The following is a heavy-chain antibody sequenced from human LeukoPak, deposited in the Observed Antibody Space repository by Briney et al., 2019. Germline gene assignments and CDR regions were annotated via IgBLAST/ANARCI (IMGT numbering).Heavy chain of an antibody. Sequence: GGSLRLSCAASGFTFSSYSMNWVRQAPGKGLEWVSTITGSGDRIYYADSVKGRFTISRDNSKNTLYLQMNSLRADDTATYYCAKDPNRSTWAHFDYWGQGAQVTVSS. CDR2: ITGSGDRI. CDR3: AKDPNRSTWAHFDY. CDR1: GFTFSSYS. V-gene: IGHV3-23*01. J-gene: IGHJ4*02. D-gene: IGHD2/OR15-2a*01.